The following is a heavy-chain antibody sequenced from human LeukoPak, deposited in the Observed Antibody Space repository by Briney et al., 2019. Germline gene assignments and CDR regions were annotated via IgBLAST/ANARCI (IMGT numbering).Heavy chain of an antibody. V-gene: IGHV4-59*08. Sequence: SETLSLTCSVSGGSISSYYWSWIRQPPGKGLEWIGYVYYSGNTNYNPSLKSRLTISVDVPKNQFSLKLSSVTATDTAVYYCASLTTVTQGYFDSWGQGTLVTVSS. D-gene: IGHD4-17*01. CDR1: GGSISSYY. CDR3: ASLTTVTQGYFDS. J-gene: IGHJ4*02. CDR2: VYYSGNT.